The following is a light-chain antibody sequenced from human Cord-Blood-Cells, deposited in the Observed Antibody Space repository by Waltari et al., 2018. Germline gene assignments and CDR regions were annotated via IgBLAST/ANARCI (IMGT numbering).Light chain of an antibody. Sequence: DIQMTQSPSSLSASVGDRVTITCRASQSISSYLNWYQQKQGKAPKLLIYAASSLQSGVPSRFSGSGSGTDFTLTISSLQPEDFATYYCQQSYSHFGPGTKVDIK. CDR1: QSISSY. V-gene: IGKV1-39*01. CDR3: QQSYSH. CDR2: AAS. J-gene: IGKJ3*01.